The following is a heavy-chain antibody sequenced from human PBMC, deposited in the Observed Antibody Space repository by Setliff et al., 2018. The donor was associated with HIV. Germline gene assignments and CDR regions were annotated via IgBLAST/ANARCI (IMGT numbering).Heavy chain of an antibody. J-gene: IGHJ4*02. V-gene: IGHV4-39*07. CDR3: ARDIYDYVWGSYRLFDY. CDR2: IYYNGST. D-gene: IGHD3-16*02. Sequence: PSETLSLTCTVSGGSISSSSYYWGWIRQPPGKGLDWLGSIYYNGSTYYKPSLKSRVTILVDTSKNQFSLKLSSVTSADTAVYYCARDIYDYVWGSYRLFDYWGQGTLVTVSS. CDR1: GGSISSSSYY.